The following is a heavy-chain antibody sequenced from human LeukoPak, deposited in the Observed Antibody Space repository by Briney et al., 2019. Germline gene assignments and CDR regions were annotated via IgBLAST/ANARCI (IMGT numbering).Heavy chain of an antibody. CDR2: ISSSSSYI. J-gene: IGHJ6*02. V-gene: IGHV3-21*01. CDR3: ARVSGSLQDYYYGMDV. Sequence: GGSLRLSCAASGFTFSSYSMNWVRQAPGKGLEWVSSISSSSSYIYYADSVKGRFTISRDNAKNSLYLQMNSLRAEDTAVYYCARVSGSLQDYYYGMDVWGQGTTVTVSS. D-gene: IGHD1-26*01. CDR1: GFTFSSYS.